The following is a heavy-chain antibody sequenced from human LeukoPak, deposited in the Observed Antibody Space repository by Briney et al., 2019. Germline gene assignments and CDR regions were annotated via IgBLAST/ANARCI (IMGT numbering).Heavy chain of an antibody. J-gene: IGHJ4*02. D-gene: IGHD6-13*01. CDR1: GYTFTGYD. V-gene: IGHV1-2*02. CDR3: ARDSSSWEFDY. Sequence: ASVKGSCKASGYTFTGYDMHWVRQAPGQGLEWMGWVNPNSGGTNYAQKFQGRVTMTRDTSISTAYMELSRLRSDDTAVYYCARDSSSWEFDYWGQGTLVTLSS. CDR2: VNPNSGGT.